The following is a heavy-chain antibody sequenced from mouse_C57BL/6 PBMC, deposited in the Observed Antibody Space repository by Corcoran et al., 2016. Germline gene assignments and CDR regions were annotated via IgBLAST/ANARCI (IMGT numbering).Heavy chain of an antibody. Sequence: QIQLVQSGPELKKPGETVKISCKASGYTFTTYGMSWVKQAPGKGLKWMGWINTYSGVPTYADDFKGRFAFSLETSASTAYLQINNLKNEDTATYFCAKRLRRGFAYWGQGTLVTVSA. J-gene: IGHJ3*01. CDR2: INTYSGVP. CDR1: GYTFTTYG. D-gene: IGHD3-2*02. CDR3: AKRLRRGFAY. V-gene: IGHV9-3*01.